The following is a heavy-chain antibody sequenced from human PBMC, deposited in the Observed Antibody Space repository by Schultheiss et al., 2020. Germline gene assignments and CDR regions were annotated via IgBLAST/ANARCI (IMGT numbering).Heavy chain of an antibody. V-gene: IGHV4-59*12. CDR2: IYYSGST. J-gene: IGHJ6*02. D-gene: IGHD2-2*01. CDR1: GGSISSYY. CDR3: ARSRPGDCSSTSCYDYYYYGMDV. Sequence: SETLSLTCTVSGGSISSYYWSWIRQPPGKGLEWIGYIYYSGSTYYNPSLKSRVTISVDTSKNQFSLKLSSVTAADTAVYYCARSRPGDCSSTSCYDYYYYGMDVWGQGTTVTVSS.